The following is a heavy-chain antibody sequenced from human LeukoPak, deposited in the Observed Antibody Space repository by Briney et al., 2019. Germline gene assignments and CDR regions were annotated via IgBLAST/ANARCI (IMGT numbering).Heavy chain of an antibody. CDR3: VRGPARGYYDGTGYDFDY. Sequence: GSLRLSCAASGFTFSSYAMSWVRQAPGKGLEWVSAISGSGGSTYYADSVKGRFTISRDNSKNTLYLQMNSLRSDDTAVYYCVRGPARGYYDGTGYDFDYWGQGTLVTVSS. CDR1: GFTFSSYA. D-gene: IGHD3-22*01. CDR2: ISGSGGST. J-gene: IGHJ4*02. V-gene: IGHV3-23*01.